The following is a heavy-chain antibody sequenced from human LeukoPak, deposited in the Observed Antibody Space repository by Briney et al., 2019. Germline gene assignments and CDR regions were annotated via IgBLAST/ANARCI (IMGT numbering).Heavy chain of an antibody. Sequence: SESLSLTCVVSGGSSSSSNWWNWVRQPPGKGLEGIGEIDHSERTNYNPSLKSLVTISVDKSKNQFSLKLSSVTAADTAVYYCARVLLSAFDIWGQGTMVTVSS. CDR2: IDHSERT. V-gene: IGHV4-4*02. CDR3: ARVLLSAFDI. D-gene: IGHD1-26*01. CDR1: GGSSSSSNW. J-gene: IGHJ3*02.